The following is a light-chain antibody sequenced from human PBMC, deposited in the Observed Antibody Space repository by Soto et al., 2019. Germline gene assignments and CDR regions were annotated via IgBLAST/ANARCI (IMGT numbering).Light chain of an antibody. Sequence: EIVLTQSPATLSLSPGERATLSCRASQSVSNFLAWYQQQPGQAPRLLIYDASNRAAGIPARFSGSGSGTDFTLTISSLEPEDFAVYYCQHRGKWLFGPGTKVDIK. V-gene: IGKV3-11*01. CDR3: QHRGKWL. CDR2: DAS. CDR1: QSVSNF. J-gene: IGKJ3*01.